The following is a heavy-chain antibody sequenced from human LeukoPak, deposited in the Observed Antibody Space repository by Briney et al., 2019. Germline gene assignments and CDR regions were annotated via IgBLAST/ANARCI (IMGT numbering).Heavy chain of an antibody. Sequence: GGSLRLSCAASGFTFDDYAMHWVRQAPGKGLEWVSGISWNSGSIGYADSVKGRFTISRDNAKNSLYLQMNSLRAEDTALYYCAKDSGLLRNYYDSSGYGFDYWGQGTLVTVSS. J-gene: IGHJ4*02. CDR2: ISWNSGSI. CDR1: GFTFDDYA. CDR3: AKDSGLLRNYYDSSGYGFDY. V-gene: IGHV3-9*01. D-gene: IGHD3-22*01.